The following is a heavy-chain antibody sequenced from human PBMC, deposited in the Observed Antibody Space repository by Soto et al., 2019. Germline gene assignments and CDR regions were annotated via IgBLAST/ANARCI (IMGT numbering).Heavy chain of an antibody. CDR3: AKRVYCSTGKCSAFDY. CDR1: GFTFSSYV. V-gene: IGHV3-23*01. CDR2: VGGGRDDT. D-gene: IGHD2-8*01. Sequence: EVQLLESGGGLLQPGGSLRLSCAASGFTFSSYVMKWVRQVPGEGLEWVSTVGGGRDDTYYADSVKGRFTSSRDNSTNTLYLQMNSLRADVTAVYFCAKRVYCSTGKCSAFDYWGQGALVTVSA. J-gene: IGHJ4*02.